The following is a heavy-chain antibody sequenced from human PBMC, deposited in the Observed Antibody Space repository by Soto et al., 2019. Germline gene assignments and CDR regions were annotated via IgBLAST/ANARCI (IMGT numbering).Heavy chain of an antibody. Sequence: TCTVSGGSIRSTNHYWGLIRQPPGKGLEWIGYIYYTGTHDYNPSLRGRATISVDTSKDQFSLKLTSVTAADTAVYYCARDRDRHSSGLPSFDPWGQGILVTVSS. CDR3: ARDRDRHSSGLPSFDP. D-gene: IGHD3-22*01. CDR1: GGSIRSTNHY. V-gene: IGHV4-61*05. J-gene: IGHJ5*02. CDR2: IYYTGTH.